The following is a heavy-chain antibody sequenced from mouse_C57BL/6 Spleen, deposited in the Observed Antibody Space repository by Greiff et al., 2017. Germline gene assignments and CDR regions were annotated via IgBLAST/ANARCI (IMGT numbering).Heavy chain of an antibody. D-gene: IGHD2-3*01. V-gene: IGHV5-17*01. CDR2: ISSGSSTI. CDR3: ASPIYDGYSWYFDV. CDR1: GFTFSDYG. Sequence: EVMLVESGGGLVKPGGSLKLSCAASGFTFSDYGMHWVRQAPEKGLEWVAYISSGSSTIYYADTVKGRFTISRDNAKNTLFLQMTSLRSEDTAMYYCASPIYDGYSWYFDVWGTGTTVTVSS. J-gene: IGHJ1*03.